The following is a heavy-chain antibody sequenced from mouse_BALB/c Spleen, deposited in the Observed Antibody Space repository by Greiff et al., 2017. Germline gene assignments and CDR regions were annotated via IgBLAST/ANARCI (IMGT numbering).Heavy chain of an antibody. CDR2: INSNGGST. CDR1: GFTFSSYG. J-gene: IGHJ1*01. CDR3: ARDQGLLHWYFDV. D-gene: IGHD2-3*01. V-gene: IGHV5-6-3*01. Sequence: EVKLMESGGGLVQPGGSLKLSCAASGFTFSSYGMSWVRQTPDKRLELVATINSNGGSTYYPDSVKGRFTISRDNAKNTLYLQMSSLKSEDTAMYYCARDQGLLHWYFDVWGAGTTVTVSS.